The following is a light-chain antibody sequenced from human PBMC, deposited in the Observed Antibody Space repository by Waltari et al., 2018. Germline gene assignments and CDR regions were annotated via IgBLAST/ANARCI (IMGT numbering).Light chain of an antibody. J-gene: IGLJ2*01. CDR3: HSRETFSTRL. CDR2: GPG. CDR1: TLRRYY. V-gene: IGLV3-19*01. Sequence: SSDPTQDPSVSVALGQTVRITCQGDTLRRYYASWYQPRPGQAPVLVLYGPGNRPSGIPDRFSGSTSGNTASLTITGAQAEDEADYYCHSRETFSTRLFGGGTRLTV.